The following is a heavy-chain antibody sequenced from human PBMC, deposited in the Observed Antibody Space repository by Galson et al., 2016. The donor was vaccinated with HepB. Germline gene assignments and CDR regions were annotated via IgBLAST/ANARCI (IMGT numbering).Heavy chain of an antibody. D-gene: IGHD2-15*01. Sequence: SVKVSCKASGYTFTSYGISWVRQAPGQGLEWMGWISTYDGDTNYAQNLQGRVTMTTDTSTTTAYMELRSLRSDDTAMYYCARDWYCSAGSCYDAPDIWGQGTMVTVSS. J-gene: IGHJ3*02. CDR3: ARDWYCSAGSCYDAPDI. V-gene: IGHV1-18*01. CDR1: GYTFTSYG. CDR2: ISTYDGDT.